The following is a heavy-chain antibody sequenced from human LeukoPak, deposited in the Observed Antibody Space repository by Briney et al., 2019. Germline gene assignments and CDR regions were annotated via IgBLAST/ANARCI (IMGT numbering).Heavy chain of an antibody. Sequence: SGPTLVKPTETLTLTCTFSVFSLGTTEMRVNWIRQPPGKALEWLARIDWDDDKFYSTSLKTRLTISKDTSKNQVVLTMTNMDPVDTATYYCARSPNMIRGVSFDYWGQGTLVTVSS. D-gene: IGHD3-10*01. V-gene: IGHV2-70*04. CDR2: IDWDDDK. J-gene: IGHJ4*02. CDR3: ARSPNMIRGVSFDY. CDR1: VFSLGTTEMR.